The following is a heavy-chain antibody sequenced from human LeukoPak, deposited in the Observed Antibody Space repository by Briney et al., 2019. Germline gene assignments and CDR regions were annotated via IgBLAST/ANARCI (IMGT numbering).Heavy chain of an antibody. D-gene: IGHD3-10*01. CDR2: INPSGITT. CDR1: GYTFTNYY. J-gene: IGHJ4*02. CDR3: ARALSRLSYYNPSFDF. Sequence: ASVKVSCKASGYTFTNYYIHWVRQAPGQGREGMGVINPSGITTSYVHHFQGRLPMTRDTSTSTVYMELSSLRSEDTAVYYCARALSRLSYYNPSFDFWGQGTLVTVSS. V-gene: IGHV1-46*01.